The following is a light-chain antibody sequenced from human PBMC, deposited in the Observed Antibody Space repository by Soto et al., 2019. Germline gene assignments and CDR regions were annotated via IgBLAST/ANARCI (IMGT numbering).Light chain of an antibody. CDR2: GAS. Sequence: EIVLTQSPGTLSLSPGERATLSCRASQRVSGNYLAWYQQKPGQARRPLIYGASSRATGIPDRFSGSGSGTDFTLTITRLELEDFAVYYCQQYGSSPITFGQGTRLEIK. J-gene: IGKJ5*01. CDR3: QQYGSSPIT. V-gene: IGKV3-20*01. CDR1: QRVSGNY.